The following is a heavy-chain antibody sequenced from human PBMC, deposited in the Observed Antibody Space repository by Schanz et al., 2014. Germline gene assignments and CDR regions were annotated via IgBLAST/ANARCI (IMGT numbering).Heavy chain of an antibody. V-gene: IGHV3-11*06. CDR3: ARDGAGRAPDAFDI. J-gene: IGHJ3*02. D-gene: IGHD1-26*01. CDR2: ISRDNNYA. CDR1: GFTFSDYY. Sequence: QVHLVESGGGLVKPGGSLRLSCAASGFTFSDYYMSWIRQAPGKGLEWVSYISRDNNYAYYADSMRGRFTISRDNAKTSLHLQMNSLRAEDTAVYYCARDGAGRAPDAFDIGGQGTMVTVSS.